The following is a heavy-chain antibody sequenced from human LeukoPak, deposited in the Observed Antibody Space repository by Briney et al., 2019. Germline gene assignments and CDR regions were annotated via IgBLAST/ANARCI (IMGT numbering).Heavy chain of an antibody. CDR2: IWYDGSNK. CDR1: GFTFSSYG. CDR3: AKEEEAYCGGDCYSTAGY. V-gene: IGHV3-33*06. Sequence: PGGSLRLSCGASGFTFSSYGMHWVRQAPGKGLEWVAVIWYDGSNKYYADSVKGRFTISRDNSKNTLYLQMNSLTAEDTAVYYCAKEEEAYCGGDCYSTAGYWGQGTLVTVSS. D-gene: IGHD2-21*02. J-gene: IGHJ4*02.